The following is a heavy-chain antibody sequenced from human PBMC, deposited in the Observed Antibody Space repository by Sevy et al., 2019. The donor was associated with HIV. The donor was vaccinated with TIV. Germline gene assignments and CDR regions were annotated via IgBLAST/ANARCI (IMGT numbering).Heavy chain of an antibody. Sequence: SETLSLTCTVSGGSISSYYWSWIRQPAGKGLEWIGRIYTSGSTNYNPSLKSRVTMSVDTSKNQFSLRLSSVTAADTAVYYCGATTAYGSSSSWYFSYWGQGTLVTVSS. CDR1: GGSISSYY. V-gene: IGHV4-4*07. CDR3: GATTAYGSSSSWYFSY. J-gene: IGHJ4*02. D-gene: IGHD6-13*01. CDR2: IYTSGST.